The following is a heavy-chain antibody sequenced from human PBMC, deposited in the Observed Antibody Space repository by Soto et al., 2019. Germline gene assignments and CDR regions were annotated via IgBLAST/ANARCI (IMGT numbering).Heavy chain of an antibody. V-gene: IGHV3-23*01. CDR3: AKDHRYYYDSSGYYPDYFDY. J-gene: IGHJ4*02. CDR1: GFTFSSYA. CDR2: ISGSGGST. Sequence: VQLLESGGGLVQPGGSLRLSCAASGFTFSSYAMSWVSQAPGKGLEWVSAISGSGGSTYYADSVKGRFTISRDNSKNTLYLQMNSLRAEDTAVYYCAKDHRYYYDSSGYYPDYFDYWGQGTLVTVSS. D-gene: IGHD3-22*01.